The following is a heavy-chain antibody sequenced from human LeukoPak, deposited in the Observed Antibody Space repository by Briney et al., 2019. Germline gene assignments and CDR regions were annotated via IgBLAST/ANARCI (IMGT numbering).Heavy chain of an antibody. D-gene: IGHD3-10*01. CDR2: ISGRGGST. J-gene: IGHJ4*02. V-gene: IGHV3-23*01. CDR1: GFTFSSYA. Sequence: GGSLRLSCAASGFTFSSYAMSWVRQAPGKGLEWVSAISGRGGSTFYADSVKGRFTISRDNSKNTLYLRMDSLRAEDTAIYYCAKDYYGSGSYYGFVGHWGQGTLVTVSS. CDR3: AKDYYGSGSYYGFVGH.